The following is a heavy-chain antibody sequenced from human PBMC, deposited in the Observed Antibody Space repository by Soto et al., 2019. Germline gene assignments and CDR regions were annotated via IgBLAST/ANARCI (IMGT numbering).Heavy chain of an antibody. CDR2: IYYSGST. CDR3: ARELGCSSTSCYKEYNWFDP. Sequence: SETLSLTCTVSGGSISSGGYYWSWIRQHPGKGLEWIGYIYYSGSTYYNPSLKSRVTISVDTSKNQFSLKLSSVTAADTAVYYCARELGCSSTSCYKEYNWFDPWGQGTLVTVS. CDR1: GGSISSGGYY. V-gene: IGHV4-31*03. D-gene: IGHD2-2*02. J-gene: IGHJ5*02.